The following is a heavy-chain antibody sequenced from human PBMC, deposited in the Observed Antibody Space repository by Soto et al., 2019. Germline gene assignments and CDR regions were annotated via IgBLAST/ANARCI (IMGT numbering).Heavy chain of an antibody. V-gene: IGHV3-53*01. CDR3: ARGPYESSGYSFDY. CDR2: IYRSGST. Sequence: GGSLRLSCAASGFSVSNNYMSWVRQAPGRGLEWVSVIYRSGSTYHADSVKGRFTISRDNSKNTVNLQMNSPRAEDTAVYYCARGPYESSGYSFDYWGQGTLVTVSS. D-gene: IGHD3-22*01. CDR1: GFSVSNNY. J-gene: IGHJ4*02.